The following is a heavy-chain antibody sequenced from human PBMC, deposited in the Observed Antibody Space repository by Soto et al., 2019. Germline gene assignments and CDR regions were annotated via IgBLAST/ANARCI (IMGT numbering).Heavy chain of an antibody. D-gene: IGHD3-9*01. CDR2: ISGDGVTT. CDR3: AREYYGLLTGYYTDY. V-gene: IGHV3-74*01. Sequence: EVQLGESGGDLVQRGGSLRLSCAASGCPFSSYWMHWVRHTPGKGLDWVARISGDGVTTYYADSVTGRFTVSRDNAKNTRSLQISGLRAEDTAVYYCAREYYGLLTGYYTDYWGQGTLVSVSS. CDR1: GCPFSSYW. J-gene: IGHJ4*02.